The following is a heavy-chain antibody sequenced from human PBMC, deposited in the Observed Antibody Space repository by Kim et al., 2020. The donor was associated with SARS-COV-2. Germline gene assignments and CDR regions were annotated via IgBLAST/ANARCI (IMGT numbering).Heavy chain of an antibody. D-gene: IGHD2-15*01. V-gene: IGHV1-24*01. J-gene: IGHJ6*02. Sequence: QKFQGRVTMTEDTSTDTAYMELSSLRSEDTAVYYCATDNSKDIPDYGMDVWGQGTTVIVSS. CDR3: ATDNSKDIPDYGMDV.